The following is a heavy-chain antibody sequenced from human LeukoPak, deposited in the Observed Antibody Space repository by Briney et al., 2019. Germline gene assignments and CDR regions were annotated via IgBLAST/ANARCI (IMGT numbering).Heavy chain of an antibody. V-gene: IGHV4-59*08. D-gene: IGHD2-15*01. J-gene: IGHJ5*02. CDR2: IYYTGNA. Sequence: SETLSLTCTVTGGSISGYHWNWIRQSPGKGLEWIANIYYTGNADYNPSLKSRVTISVDTSKNEISLILSSVTAADTAVYYCARKTYCSGGRCYGENWFNPWGQGTLVTVSS. CDR1: GGSISGYH. CDR3: ARKTYCSGGRCYGENWFNP.